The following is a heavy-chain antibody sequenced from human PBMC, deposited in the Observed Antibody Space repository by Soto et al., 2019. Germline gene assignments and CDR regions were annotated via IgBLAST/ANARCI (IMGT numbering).Heavy chain of an antibody. CDR1: GGSISSSSYY. D-gene: IGHD3-16*01. CDR3: ASLSAWGSKGVDY. V-gene: IGHV4-39*01. J-gene: IGHJ4*02. Sequence: QLQLQESGPGLVKPSETLSLTCTVSGGSISSSSYYWGWIRQPPGKGLEWIGSIYYSGSTYYNPSLKSRVPISAETYKYQFYLKLSSVTAADTAVYCCASLSAWGSKGVDYWGQGTLVTVYS. CDR2: IYYSGST.